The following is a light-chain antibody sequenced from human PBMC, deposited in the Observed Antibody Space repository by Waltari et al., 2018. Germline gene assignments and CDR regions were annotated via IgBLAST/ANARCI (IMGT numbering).Light chain of an antibody. CDR3: QHLHGYPIT. J-gene: IGKJ4*01. V-gene: IGKV1-9*01. CDR2: AAS. Sequence: IQLTQSPSSLSASVGDRVTITGRASPGVTTYLAWYPQKPGKAPNRLISAASTLQSGVPSRFSGSGSVTDFTLTISSLQPEDFATYYCQHLHGYPITFGGGTKVEIK. CDR1: PGVTTY.